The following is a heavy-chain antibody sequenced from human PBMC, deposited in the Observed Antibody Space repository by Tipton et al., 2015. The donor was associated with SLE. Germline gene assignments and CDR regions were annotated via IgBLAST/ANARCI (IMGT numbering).Heavy chain of an antibody. D-gene: IGHD3-10*01. CDR3: AREPRNRAPYGMDV. J-gene: IGHJ6*02. V-gene: IGHV4-34*01. Sequence: TLSLTCAVFGGSFSGYSWSWIRQPPGKGLEWVGESNPSGNTNYNPSLKSRVTISVDTSKNQLSLKLTSVTAADTAVYYCAREPRNRAPYGMDVWGQGSTVTVSS. CDR2: SNPSGNT. CDR1: GGSFSGYS.